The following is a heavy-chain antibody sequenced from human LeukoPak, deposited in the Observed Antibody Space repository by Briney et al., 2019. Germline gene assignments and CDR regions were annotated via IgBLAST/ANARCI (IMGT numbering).Heavy chain of an antibody. V-gene: IGHV1-18*01. J-gene: IGHJ4*02. D-gene: IGHD6-6*01. Sequence: ASVKVSCKASGYTFNIYGIIWVRQAPGQGLEWVGWISAYNGNTNYAQKLQGRVTMTTDTSTSTAYMELRSLRSDDTAVYYCAREALYRAARPPFGYWGQGTLVTVSS. CDR3: AREALYRAARPPFGY. CDR2: ISAYNGNT. CDR1: GYTFNIYG.